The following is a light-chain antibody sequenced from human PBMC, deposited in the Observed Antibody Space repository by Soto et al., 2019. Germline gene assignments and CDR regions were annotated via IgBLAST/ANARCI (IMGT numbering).Light chain of an antibody. CDR3: GSYSTSTTGV. V-gene: IGLV2-14*03. CDR2: DVS. CDR1: GRDIGTYNY. J-gene: IGLJ3*02. Sequence: QSALTQPASVSGSPGQSITISCTGTGRDIGTYNYVSWYQQHPGKAPKLIIHDVSDRPSGVSNRFSASKSANTASLTISGLQAEDEADYYCGSYSTSTTGVFGGGTKVTVL.